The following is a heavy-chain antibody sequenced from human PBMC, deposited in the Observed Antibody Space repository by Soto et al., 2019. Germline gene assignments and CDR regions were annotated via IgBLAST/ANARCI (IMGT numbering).Heavy chain of an antibody. CDR2: IYPSDSYT. V-gene: IGHV5-10-1*01. CDR1: GYSFTSYW. Sequence: PGESLKISCKGSGYSFTSYWISWVRQMPGKGLEWMGRIYPSDSYTNYSPSFQGHVTISADESISTAYLQWSSLKASDTAMYYCARTTFRVLRFLEWLSFSMDVWGQGTTVTVSS. J-gene: IGHJ6*02. D-gene: IGHD3-3*01. CDR3: ARTTFRVLRFLEWLSFSMDV.